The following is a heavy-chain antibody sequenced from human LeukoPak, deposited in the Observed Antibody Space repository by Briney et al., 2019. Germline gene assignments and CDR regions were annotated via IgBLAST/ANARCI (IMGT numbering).Heavy chain of an antibody. CDR3: ARPRGSWSPDDAFDI. D-gene: IGHD6-13*01. Sequence: GASVKVSCKASGYTFSSYAVNWVRQSPGQGLEWLGWIDTHTGNPTYAQAFTGRFVFSLDTSVSTAYLQISSLKAEDTAVYYCARPRGSWSPDDAFDIWGQGTMVTVSS. CDR2: IDTHTGNP. V-gene: IGHV7-4-1*02. CDR1: GYTFSSYA. J-gene: IGHJ3*02.